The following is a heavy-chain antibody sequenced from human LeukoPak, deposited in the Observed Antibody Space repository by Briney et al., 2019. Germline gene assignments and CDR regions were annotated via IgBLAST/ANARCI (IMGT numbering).Heavy chain of an antibody. CDR2: IYRDGTT. D-gene: IGHD7-27*01. CDR1: GFTVSSNF. Sequence: GGSLRLSCAASGFTVSSNFMTWVRQAPGKGLEWVSVIYRDGTTYYADSGKGRFTISRDTSRNTLDLQMNSLRAEDTAVYYCAKTGGPWDWGQGALVTVSS. J-gene: IGHJ4*02. V-gene: IGHV3-53*01. CDR3: AKTGGPWD.